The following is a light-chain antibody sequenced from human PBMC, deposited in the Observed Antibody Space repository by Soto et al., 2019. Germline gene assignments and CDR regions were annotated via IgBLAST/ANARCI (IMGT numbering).Light chain of an antibody. CDR1: QSVSSN. J-gene: IGKJ3*01. Sequence: EIVMTQSPVTLSVSPGERATLSCRASQSVSSNLAWYQQKPGQAPRLLIYDASNRATGIPARFSGSGSGTDFTLTISGLEPEDFAIYYCQHRNNRPFSFGPGTKVDIK. V-gene: IGKV3-11*01. CDR2: DAS. CDR3: QHRNNRPFS.